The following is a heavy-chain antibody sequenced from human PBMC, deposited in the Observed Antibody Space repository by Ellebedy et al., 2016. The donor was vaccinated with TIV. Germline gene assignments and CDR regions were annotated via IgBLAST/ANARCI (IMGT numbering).Heavy chain of an antibody. CDR3: ASGSWFGEFDY. CDR1: GGSISSGDYY. CDR2: IYYSGST. V-gene: IGHV4-30-4*01. J-gene: IGHJ4*02. D-gene: IGHD3-10*01. Sequence: MPSETLSLTCTVSGGSISSGDYYWSWIRQPPGKGLEWIGYIYYSGSTYYNPSLKSRVTISVDTSKNQFSLKLSSVTAADTAVYYCASGSWFGEFDYWGQGTLVTVSS.